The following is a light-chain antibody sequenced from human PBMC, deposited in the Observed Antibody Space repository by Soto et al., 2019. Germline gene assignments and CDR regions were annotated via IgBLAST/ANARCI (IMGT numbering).Light chain of an antibody. J-gene: IGLJ2*01. V-gene: IGLV2-14*01. Sequence: QSALTQPASVSGSPGKSITISCTGTSSHVGGYNYVSWYQQHPGKAPKLMIYDVSNRPSGVSNRFSGSKSGNTASLTISGLQAEDEADYYCSSYTSSSTLVVFGGGTKVTVL. CDR1: SSHVGGYNY. CDR3: SSYTSSSTLVV. CDR2: DVS.